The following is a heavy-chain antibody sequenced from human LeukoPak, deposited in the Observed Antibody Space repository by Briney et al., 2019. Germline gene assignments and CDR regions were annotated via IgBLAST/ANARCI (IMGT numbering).Heavy chain of an antibody. D-gene: IGHD3-10*01. CDR1: GYSISRGYY. CDR2: IYHSGST. V-gene: IGHV4-38-2*01. Sequence: PSETLSLTCAVSGYSISRGYYRGWIRQAPGKGLEWIGSIYHSGSTQYNPSLKSRLIISVDTSKDQFSQKLSSVTAADTAVYFCARHPFDRVFFDYWGQGTLVTVSS. J-gene: IGHJ4*02. CDR3: ARHPFDRVFFDY.